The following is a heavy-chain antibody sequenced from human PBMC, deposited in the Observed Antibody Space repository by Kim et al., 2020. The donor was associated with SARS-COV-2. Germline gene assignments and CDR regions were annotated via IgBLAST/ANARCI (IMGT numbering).Heavy chain of an antibody. Sequence: STIYYADSVKGRFTISRDNAKNSLYLQMNSLRAEDTAVYYCASPYSISYWGQGTLVTVSS. CDR3: ASPYSISY. J-gene: IGHJ4*02. V-gene: IGHV3-11*01. D-gene: IGHD6-6*01. CDR2: STI.